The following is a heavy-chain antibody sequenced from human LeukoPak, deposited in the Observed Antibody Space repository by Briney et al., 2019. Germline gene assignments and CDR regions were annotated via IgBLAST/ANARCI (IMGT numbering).Heavy chain of an antibody. Sequence: ASVKVSCKASGYTFTSYGISWVRQAPGQGLEWMGWISAYNGNTNYAQKLQGRVTMTTDTSTSTAYMELRSLRPDDTAVYYCARDGRIAARPEYAYFDYWGQGTLVTVSS. J-gene: IGHJ4*02. V-gene: IGHV1-18*01. CDR2: ISAYNGNT. CDR1: GYTFTSYG. CDR3: ARDGRIAARPEYAYFDY. D-gene: IGHD6-6*01.